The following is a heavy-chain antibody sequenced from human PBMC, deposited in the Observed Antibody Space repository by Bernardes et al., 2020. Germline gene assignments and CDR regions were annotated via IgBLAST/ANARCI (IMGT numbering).Heavy chain of an antibody. J-gene: IGHJ4*02. CDR1: GYSFPSYW. Sequence: GESLKISCKGSGYSFPSYWIGWVRQMPGKGLEWMGMIYPGDSDTRYTPSFQGQVTISADKSISTAYLQWSSLKASDIAMYYCAKQPFTTVDQKHFDYWGQGTLVTVSS. CDR2: IYPGDSDT. V-gene: IGHV5-51*01. D-gene: IGHD4-17*01. CDR3: AKQPFTTVDQKHFDY.